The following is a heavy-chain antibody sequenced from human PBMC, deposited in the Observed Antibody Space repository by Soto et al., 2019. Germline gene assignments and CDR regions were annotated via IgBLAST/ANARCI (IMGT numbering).Heavy chain of an antibody. V-gene: IGHV2-70*11. CDR1: GFSLSTSGMC. J-gene: IGHJ4*02. CDR2: IDWDDDK. CDR3: ARGLTGPVFIPLSN. D-gene: IGHD3-9*01. Sequence: SGPTLVNPTQTLTLTCTFSGFSLSTSGMCVSWIRQPPGKALEWLARIDWDDDKYYSTSLKTRLTISKDTSKNQVVFTMTNMDPVDTVTYYCARGLTGPVFIPLSNWGQGTLVTVSS.